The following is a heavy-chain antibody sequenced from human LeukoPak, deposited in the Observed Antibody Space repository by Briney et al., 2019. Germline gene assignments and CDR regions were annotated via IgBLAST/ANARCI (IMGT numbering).Heavy chain of an antibody. CDR1: GFTFSSYG. Sequence: GGSLRLSCAASGFTFSSYGMHWVRQAPGKGLEWVAVIWYDGSSKYYADSVKGRFTISRDNSKNTLYLQMNSLRAEDTAVYYCAREVVAATPGYYYGMDVWGQGTTVTVSS. CDR2: IWYDGSSK. CDR3: AREVVAATPGYYYGMDV. D-gene: IGHD2-15*01. J-gene: IGHJ6*02. V-gene: IGHV3-33*01.